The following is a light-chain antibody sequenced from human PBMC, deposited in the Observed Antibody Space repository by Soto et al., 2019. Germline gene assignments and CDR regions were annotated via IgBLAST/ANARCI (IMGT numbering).Light chain of an antibody. Sequence: EIVLTQSPATLSLSPGEGATRSCRASQSVSRYLAWYQQKPGQAPRLLIYDTSNRAIGIPARFSGSGSGTDFTLTISSLEPEDFAVYYCQQRSNLPLFTFGPGTKVDIK. CDR1: QSVSRY. V-gene: IGKV3-11*01. CDR3: QQRSNLPLFT. J-gene: IGKJ3*01. CDR2: DTS.